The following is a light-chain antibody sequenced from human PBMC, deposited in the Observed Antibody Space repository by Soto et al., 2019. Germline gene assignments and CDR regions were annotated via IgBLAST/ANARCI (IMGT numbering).Light chain of an antibody. Sequence: EIVLTQSPATLSLSPGERATLSCRATQSVSSNLAWYQQKPGQAPRLLIYDASNRATGIPARFSGSGSGTDFTLTISGLQSEDFAVYYCQQYNDRPPITFGQGTRLEIK. CDR3: QQYNDRPPIT. J-gene: IGKJ5*01. V-gene: IGKV3-11*01. CDR1: QSVSSN. CDR2: DAS.